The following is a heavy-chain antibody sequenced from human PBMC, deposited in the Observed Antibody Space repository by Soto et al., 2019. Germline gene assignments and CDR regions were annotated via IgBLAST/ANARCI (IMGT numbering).Heavy chain of an antibody. D-gene: IGHD6-19*01. CDR3: ARGYSSYYYDY. V-gene: IGHV1-18*01. J-gene: IGHJ4*02. CDR2: ISTYNGNT. CDR1: GDTSTIYG. Sequence: QVQLVQSGAEVKKPGASVKVSCKASGDTSTIYGFSWVRQAPGQGLEWMGWISTYNGNTNYARNLQGRVTITADTSTSTAYMELRSLRSDYTAVYYSARGYSSYYYDYWGQGTLVTVSS.